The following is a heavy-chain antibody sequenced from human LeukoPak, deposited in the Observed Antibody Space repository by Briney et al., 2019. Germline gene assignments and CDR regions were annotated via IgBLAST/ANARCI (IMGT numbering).Heavy chain of an antibody. J-gene: IGHJ4*02. CDR2: INHSGST. V-gene: IGHV4-34*01. Sequence: PSETLSLTCAVYGGSFSGYYWSWIRQPPGKGLEWIGEINHSGSTNYNPSLKSRVTISVDTSKNQFSLKLSSVTAADTAVYYCARRPDGFDYWGQGTLVTVSS. D-gene: IGHD3-10*01. CDR3: ARRPDGFDY. CDR1: GGSFSGYY.